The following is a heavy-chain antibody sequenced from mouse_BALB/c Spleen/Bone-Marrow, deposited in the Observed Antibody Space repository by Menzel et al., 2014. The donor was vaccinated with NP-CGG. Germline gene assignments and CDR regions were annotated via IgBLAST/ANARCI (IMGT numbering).Heavy chain of an antibody. CDR3: ARAYY. CDR1: GFTFSRYG. CDR2: INSDGGST. Sequence: EAQRVESGGGLVQFGGSLKLSCAASGFTFSRYGMSWVRQTPDKRLELVAIINSDGGSTYYPDSVKGRFTISRDNAKNTLYLQMSSLKSEDTAMYYCARAYYWGQGTLVTVSA. V-gene: IGHV5-6-3*01. D-gene: IGHD2-10*01. J-gene: IGHJ3*01.